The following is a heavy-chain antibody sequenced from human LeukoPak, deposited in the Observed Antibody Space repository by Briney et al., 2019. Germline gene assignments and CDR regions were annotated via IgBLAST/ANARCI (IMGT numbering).Heavy chain of an antibody. V-gene: IGHV4-39*07. D-gene: IGHD1-7*01. Sequence: KPSETLSLTCTVSGGSISSSSYYWGWIRQPQGKGLQWIGSIYYSGSTYYNPSLKSRVTISVDTSKNQFSLKLSSVTAADTAVYYCARDRTGTEAFDYWGQGTLVTVSS. J-gene: IGHJ4*02. CDR3: ARDRTGTEAFDY. CDR1: GGSISSSSYY. CDR2: IYYSGST.